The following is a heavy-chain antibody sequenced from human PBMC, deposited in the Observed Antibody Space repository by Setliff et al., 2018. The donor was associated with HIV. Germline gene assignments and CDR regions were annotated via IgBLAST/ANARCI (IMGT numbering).Heavy chain of an antibody. J-gene: IGHJ4*02. Sequence: ASVKVSCKVSGDTFNNYGITWVRQAPGHGLEWMGWLASYNDDANYAQNLQGRVTMTTDKSTSTAYMELRSLRSDDTAVYYCARGQYGDELFDYWGQGTLVTVSS. CDR1: GDTFNNYG. CDR2: LASYNDDA. D-gene: IGHD4-17*01. V-gene: IGHV1-18*01. CDR3: ARGQYGDELFDY.